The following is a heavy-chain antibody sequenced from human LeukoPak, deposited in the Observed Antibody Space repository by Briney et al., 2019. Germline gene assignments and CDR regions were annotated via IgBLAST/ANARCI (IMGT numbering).Heavy chain of an antibody. V-gene: IGHV3-23*01. Sequence: GGSLRLSCAASGFTFSSYAMSWVRQAPGKGLEWVSAISGSGGGTYYTDSVKGRFTISRDNSKNTLYLQMNSLRAEDTAVYYCAKDRYYYDSSGSLYYFDYWGQGTLVTVSS. J-gene: IGHJ4*02. CDR2: ISGSGGGT. CDR1: GFTFSSYA. CDR3: AKDRYYYDSSGSLYYFDY. D-gene: IGHD3-22*01.